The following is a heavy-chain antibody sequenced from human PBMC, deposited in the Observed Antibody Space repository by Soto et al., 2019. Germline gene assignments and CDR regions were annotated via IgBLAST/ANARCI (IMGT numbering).Heavy chain of an antibody. Sequence: SGTLSLTCAVSGGSISSDGYAWNWIRQPPGKGLEWIGYIYHSGYTSYNPSLKSRVTISVDKSKNQFSLDLSFVTAADTAVYYFFRDSLTATYIDPRCQGTPVPVSS. D-gene: IGHD3-16*01. CDR3: FRDSLTATYIDP. CDR2: IYHSGYT. CDR1: GGSISSDGYA. V-gene: IGHV4-30-2*01. J-gene: IGHJ5*02.